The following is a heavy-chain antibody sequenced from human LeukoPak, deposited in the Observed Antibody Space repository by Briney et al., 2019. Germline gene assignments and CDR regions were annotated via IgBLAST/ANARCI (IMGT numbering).Heavy chain of an antibody. CDR1: GGSISSYY. D-gene: IGHD6-13*01. J-gene: IGHJ4*02. CDR2: IYSSGIT. CDR3: ARHLSSSWNFDY. Sequence: SETLSLTCTVSGGSISSYYWTRLRQPPGKGLEWIGYIYSSGITNYNPSLTSRLTISVDTSSNQFSLDLRSMTAADTAVYYCARHLSSSWNFDYWGRGTLVTVSS. V-gene: IGHV4-59*08.